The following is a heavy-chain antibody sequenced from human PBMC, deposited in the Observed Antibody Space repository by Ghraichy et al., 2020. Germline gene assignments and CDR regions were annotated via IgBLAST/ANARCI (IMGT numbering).Heavy chain of an antibody. CDR3: ARAIAATGNDGFDL. CDR2: IKQDGSEK. J-gene: IGHJ3*01. D-gene: IGHD6-13*01. CDR1: GITFSAYW. Sequence: GGSLRLSCAASGITFSAYWMTWVRQAPGKGLEWVGNIKQDGSEKYYVDSVKGRFTISRDNAKKSLYLQMNSLRGEDTAVYYCARAIAATGNDGFDLWGQGTMVTVSS. V-gene: IGHV3-7*04.